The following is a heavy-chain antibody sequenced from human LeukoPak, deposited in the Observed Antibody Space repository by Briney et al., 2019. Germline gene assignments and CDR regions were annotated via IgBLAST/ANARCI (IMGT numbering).Heavy chain of an antibody. V-gene: IGHV1-46*01. J-gene: IGHJ4*02. Sequence: ASVKVSCKASGYTFTSYYMHWVRQAPGQGLEWMGIINPSGGSTSYAQKFQGRVTMTRDTSTSTVYMELSSLRSEDTAVYYSAGWGSTSCLDYWGQGPLLTVSS. CDR3: AGWGSTSCLDY. CDR2: INPSGGST. D-gene: IGHD2-2*01. CDR1: GYTFTSYY.